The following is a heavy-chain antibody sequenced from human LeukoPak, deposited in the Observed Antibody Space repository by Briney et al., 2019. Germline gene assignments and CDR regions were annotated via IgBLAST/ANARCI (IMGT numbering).Heavy chain of an antibody. Sequence: PSETLSLTCAVYGGSFSGYYWTWIRHTPEKGLEWIGEMNPSGSTNYNPSLKSRVTISADTSKNQFSLTLSSVTAADTAVYYCARGRQDVTMIVVIMTAVSYYLDVWGKGTTVTVS. D-gene: IGHD3-22*01. CDR1: GGSFSGYY. V-gene: IGHV4-34*01. J-gene: IGHJ6*03. CDR2: MNPSGST. CDR3: ARGRQDVTMIVVIMTAVSYYLDV.